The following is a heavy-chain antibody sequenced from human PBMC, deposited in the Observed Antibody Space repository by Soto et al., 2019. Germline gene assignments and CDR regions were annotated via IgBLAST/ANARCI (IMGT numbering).Heavy chain of an antibody. Sequence: GGSLRLSCAASGFTFSSYAMSWVRQAPGKGLEWVSAISGSGGSTYYADSVKGRFTISRDNSKNTLYLQMNSLRAEDTAVYYCAKVARYIVLMVYAYSDDAFDIWGQGTMVTVS. CDR3: AKVARYIVLMVYAYSDDAFDI. CDR1: GFTFSSYA. D-gene: IGHD2-8*01. CDR2: ISGSGGST. V-gene: IGHV3-23*01. J-gene: IGHJ3*02.